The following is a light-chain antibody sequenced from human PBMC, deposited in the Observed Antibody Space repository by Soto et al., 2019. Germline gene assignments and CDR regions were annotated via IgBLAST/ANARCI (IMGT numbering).Light chain of an antibody. J-gene: IGKJ5*01. CDR3: QQYGGSPIT. V-gene: IGKV3-20*01. CDR2: GAS. Sequence: EIVLTQSAATLSLSAGDRATLSCRASQDVGGYLSWFQQKPGQAPRLLIYGASSRATGIPDRFSGSGSGTDFTLTITRLETEDFALYYCQQYGGSPITFGLGTRLEIK. CDR1: QDVGGY.